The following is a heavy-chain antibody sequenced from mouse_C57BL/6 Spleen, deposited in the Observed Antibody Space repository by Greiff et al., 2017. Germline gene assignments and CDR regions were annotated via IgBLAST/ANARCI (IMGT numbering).Heavy chain of an antibody. CDR3: ARSAANWDDFDY. D-gene: IGHD4-1*01. J-gene: IGHJ2*01. Sequence: VQLQQSGAELVRPGTSVKVSCKASGYAFTNYLIEWVKQRPGQGLEWIGVINPGSGGTNYNEKFKGKATLTADKSSSTAYMQLSSLTSEDSAVYFCARSAANWDDFDYWGQGTTLTVSS. CDR2: INPGSGGT. CDR1: GYAFTNYL. V-gene: IGHV1-54*01.